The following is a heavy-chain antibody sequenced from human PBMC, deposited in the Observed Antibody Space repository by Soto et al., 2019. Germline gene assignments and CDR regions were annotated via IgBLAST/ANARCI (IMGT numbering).Heavy chain of an antibody. CDR1: GYTFTSYG. J-gene: IGHJ6*02. CDR3: ARDPAVYCSGGSCYGVHYYGMDV. D-gene: IGHD2-15*01. Sequence: QVQLVQSGAEVKKPGASVKVSCKASGYTFTSYGISWVRQAPGQGLEWMGWISAYNGNTNYAQKLQGRVTMTTDTSTSTAYMELRSLRSDDTAMYYCARDPAVYCSGGSCYGVHYYGMDVWGQGTTFTVSS. V-gene: IGHV1-18*01. CDR2: ISAYNGNT.